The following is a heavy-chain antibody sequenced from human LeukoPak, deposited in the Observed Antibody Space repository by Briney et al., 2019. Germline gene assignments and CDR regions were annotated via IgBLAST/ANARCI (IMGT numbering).Heavy chain of an antibody. CDR3: ARGLPATLLDY. Sequence: PGGSLRLSCAASGFTFSNYWMSWVRQAPGKGLEWVANIKQDGSEKHYVDSVKGRFTISRDNAKNSLYLQMNSLRAEDAAVYYCARGLPATLLDYWGQGTLVTVSS. CDR1: GFTFSNYW. V-gene: IGHV3-7*01. CDR2: IKQDGSEK. J-gene: IGHJ4*02. D-gene: IGHD2-2*01.